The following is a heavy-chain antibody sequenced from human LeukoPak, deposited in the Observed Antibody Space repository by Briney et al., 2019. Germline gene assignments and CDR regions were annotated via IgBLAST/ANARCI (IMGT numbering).Heavy chain of an antibody. D-gene: IGHD1-26*01. CDR2: IIPILGIA. J-gene: IGHJ4*02. CDR3: ARTDIYKVGATQRGYRYYFDY. Sequence: GASVKVSCKASGGTFSSFVIGWVRQAPEQGLGWMGRIIPILGIANYAQKFQGRVTITADKSTSTAYMELSSLRSEDTAVYYCARTDIYKVGATQRGYRYYFDYWGQGTLVTVSS. CDR1: GGTFSSFV. V-gene: IGHV1-69*04.